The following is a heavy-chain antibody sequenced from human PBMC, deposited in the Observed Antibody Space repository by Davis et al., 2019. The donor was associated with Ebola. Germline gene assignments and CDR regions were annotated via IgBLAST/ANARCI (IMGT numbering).Heavy chain of an antibody. CDR3: ARGRGTYYYYGMDV. V-gene: IGHV3-11*01. J-gene: IGHJ6*02. D-gene: IGHD3-10*01. CDR1: GFTFSDYY. CDR2: ITSSGTTI. Sequence: GGSLRLSCAASGFTFSDYYMSWIPQAPGKGLESVSYITSSGTTIYYADSVKGRFTISRDNAKNSLYLQMNSLRAEDTAVYYCARGRGTYYYYGMDVWGQGTTVTVSS.